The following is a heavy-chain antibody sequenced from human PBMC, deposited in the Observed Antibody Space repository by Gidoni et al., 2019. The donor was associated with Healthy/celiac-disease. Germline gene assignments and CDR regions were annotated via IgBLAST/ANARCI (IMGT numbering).Heavy chain of an antibody. CDR2: ILPILGIA. CDR3: ARGYYGSGSYEDY. J-gene: IGHJ4*02. CDR1: GGTFSSYA. V-gene: IGHV1-69*04. D-gene: IGHD3-10*01. Sequence: QVQLVQSGAEAKKPGSSVKVSCKASGGTFSSYAISWVRQAPGQGLEWMGRILPILGIANYAQKFQGRVTITADKSTSTAYMELSSLRSEDTAVYYCARGYYGSGSYEDYWGQGTLVTVSS.